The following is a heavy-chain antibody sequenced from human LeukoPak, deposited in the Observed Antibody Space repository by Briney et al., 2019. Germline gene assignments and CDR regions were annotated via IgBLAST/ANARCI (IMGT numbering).Heavy chain of an antibody. Sequence: GGSLRLSCAASGFTFSDYYMSWIRQAPGKGLEWVSYISSSGSTIYYADSVKGRFTIPRDNAKNSLYLQMNSLRAEDTAVYYCARDRYYDSSGFLGYWGQGTLVTVSS. D-gene: IGHD3-22*01. CDR3: ARDRYYDSSGFLGY. CDR1: GFTFSDYY. J-gene: IGHJ4*02. CDR2: ISSSGSTI. V-gene: IGHV3-11*01.